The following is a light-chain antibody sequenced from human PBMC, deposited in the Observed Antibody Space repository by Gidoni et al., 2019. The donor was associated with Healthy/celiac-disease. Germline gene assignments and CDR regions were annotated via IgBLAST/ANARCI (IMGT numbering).Light chain of an antibody. Sequence: DIQMPQSPSSLSASVGDRVTITCRASQSISSYLNWYQQKPGKAPKLLIYAASSLQSGAPSRFSGSGSGTDFTLTISSLQPEDFATYYCQQSYSTPMYTFGQGTKLEIK. CDR1: QSISSY. CDR2: AAS. CDR3: QQSYSTPMYT. V-gene: IGKV1-39*01. J-gene: IGKJ2*01.